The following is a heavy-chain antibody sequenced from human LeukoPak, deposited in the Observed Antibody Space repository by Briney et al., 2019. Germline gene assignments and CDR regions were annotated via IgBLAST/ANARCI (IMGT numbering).Heavy chain of an antibody. CDR2: IYYSGST. CDR3: ARVRGSSSWSYYYYGMDV. J-gene: IGHJ6*02. D-gene: IGHD6-13*01. Sequence: SETLSLTCTVSGGSISSSSYYWGWIRQPPGKGLEWIGSIYYSGSTYYNPSLKSRVTISVDTSKNQFSLKLSSVTAADTAVYYCARVRGSSSWSYYYYGMDVWGQGTTVTVSS. V-gene: IGHV4-39*07. CDR1: GGSISSSSYY.